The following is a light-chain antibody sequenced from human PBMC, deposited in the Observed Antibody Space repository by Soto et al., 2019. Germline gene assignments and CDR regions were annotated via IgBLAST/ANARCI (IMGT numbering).Light chain of an antibody. V-gene: IGKV3-11*01. Sequence: EIVLTQSPATLSLSPGERATLSCMASESVSSYFAWYQQKPGQAPRLLIYDASKRATGIPARFSGNGYGTDFSHTITSLEPEDFAIYYCEQGGNWPRATFGGGTKVEIK. CDR1: ESVSSY. J-gene: IGKJ4*01. CDR3: EQGGNWPRAT. CDR2: DAS.